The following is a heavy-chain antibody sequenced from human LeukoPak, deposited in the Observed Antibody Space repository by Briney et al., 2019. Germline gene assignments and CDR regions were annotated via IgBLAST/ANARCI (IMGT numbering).Heavy chain of an antibody. V-gene: IGHV3-48*01. CDR1: GFTFSIYS. CDR3: AKSQDGGRLFHFDY. Sequence: GGSLRLSCAASGFTFSIYSMNWVRQAPGKGLEWVSFISGSSSSTFYADSVKGRFTVSRDNSKNTLYLQMNSLRAEDTAVYFCAKSQDGGRLFHFDYWGQGTLVTVSS. CDR2: ISGSSSST. J-gene: IGHJ4*02. D-gene: IGHD1-26*01.